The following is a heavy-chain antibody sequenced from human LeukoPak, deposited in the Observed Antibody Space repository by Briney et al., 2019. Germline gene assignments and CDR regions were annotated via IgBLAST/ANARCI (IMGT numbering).Heavy chain of an antibody. V-gene: IGHV3-33*01. Sequence: GGSLRLSCAASGFTFSSYGMHWVRQAPGKGLEWVAVIWYDGSNKYYADSVKGRYTISRDNSKNTLYLQMNSLRAEDTAVYYCARAMPPRETMIAEDAFDIWGQGTMVTVSS. J-gene: IGHJ3*02. CDR2: IWYDGSNK. CDR1: GFTFSSYG. D-gene: IGHD3-22*01. CDR3: ARAMPPRETMIAEDAFDI.